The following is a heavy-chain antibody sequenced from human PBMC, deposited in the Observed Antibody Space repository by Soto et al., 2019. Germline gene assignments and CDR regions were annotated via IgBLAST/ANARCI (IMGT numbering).Heavy chain of an antibody. CDR3: ARGVDTAMVNRQNYYMDV. Sequence: ASVKVSCKASGYTFTGYYMHWVRQAPGQGLEWMGWINPNSGGTNYAQKFQGWVTMTRDTSISTAYMELSRLRSDDTAVYYCARGVDTAMVNRQNYYMDVWGKGTTVTVSS. J-gene: IGHJ6*03. V-gene: IGHV1-2*04. CDR1: GYTFTGYY. CDR2: INPNSGGT. D-gene: IGHD5-18*01.